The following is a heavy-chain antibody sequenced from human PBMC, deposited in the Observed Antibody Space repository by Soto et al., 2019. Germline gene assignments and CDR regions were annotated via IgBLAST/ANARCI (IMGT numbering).Heavy chain of an antibody. Sequence: VGSLRLSCAASGFTFSSYAMSWVRQAPGKGLEWVSVISGSGGSTYYADSVKGRFTISRDNSKNTLYLQMNSLRAEDTAVYYCAKEQWLVQGAFDIWGQGTMVTVSS. CDR3: AKEQWLVQGAFDI. CDR1: GFTFSSYA. V-gene: IGHV3-23*01. J-gene: IGHJ3*02. CDR2: ISGSGGST. D-gene: IGHD6-19*01.